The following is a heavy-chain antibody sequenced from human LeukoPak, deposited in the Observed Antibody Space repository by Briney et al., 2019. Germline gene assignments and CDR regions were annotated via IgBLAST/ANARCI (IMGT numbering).Heavy chain of an antibody. CDR3: AKEMELWCREFKPFDY. V-gene: IGHV3-23*01. Sequence: PGGSLRLSCAASGFTFSSYSMSWVRQAPGKGLEWVSAISGSGGSTYYADSVKGRFTISRDNSKNTLYLQMNSLRAEDTAVYYWAKEMELWCREFKPFDYWGQGTLVTVSS. J-gene: IGHJ4*02. CDR2: ISGSGGST. CDR1: GFTFSSYS. D-gene: IGHD3-10*01.